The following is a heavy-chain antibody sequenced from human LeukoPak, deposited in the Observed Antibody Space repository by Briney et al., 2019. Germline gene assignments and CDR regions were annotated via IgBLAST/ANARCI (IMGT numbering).Heavy chain of an antibody. CDR2: IIPILRTA. D-gene: IGHD3-3*01. V-gene: IGHV1-69*04. J-gene: IGHJ4*02. CDR1: GDTFISNA. Sequence: ASVTVSCKASGDTFISNAVSWVRQAPGQGLEWMGRIIPILRTAEYAQKFQGRLTITADRSTSTAYMELSSLRSDDTAVYYCAKGKGFVGHFDFWGQGTLVTVSS. CDR3: AKGKGFVGHFDF.